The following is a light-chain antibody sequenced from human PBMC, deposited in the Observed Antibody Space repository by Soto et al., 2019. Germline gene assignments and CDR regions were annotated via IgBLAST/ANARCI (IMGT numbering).Light chain of an antibody. J-gene: IGLJ1*01. CDR2: DVN. V-gene: IGLV2-14*01. CDR1: SSDVGTYDY. Sequence: QSVLTQPASVSGSPVQSITISCTGTSSDVGTYDYVSWHQQHPGKAPKLIIYDVNNRPSGVSSRFSGSKSGNTASLTISGLQAEDEADYYCCSFSTSGTHVFGTGTKVTVL. CDR3: CSFSTSGTHV.